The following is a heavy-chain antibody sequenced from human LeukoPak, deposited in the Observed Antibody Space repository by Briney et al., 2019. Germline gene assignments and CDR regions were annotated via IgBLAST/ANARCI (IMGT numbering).Heavy chain of an antibody. CDR1: GGTFSSYA. CDR3: ARGVWQQLRLYYFYY. V-gene: IGHV1-69*01. D-gene: IGHD6-13*01. Sequence: GSSVKVSCKASGGTFSSYAISWVRQAPGQGLEWMGGIIPIFGTANYAQKFQGRVTITADESTSTAYMELSSLRSEDTAVYYCARGVWQQLRLYYFYYWGQGTLVTVSS. CDR2: IIPIFGTA. J-gene: IGHJ4*02.